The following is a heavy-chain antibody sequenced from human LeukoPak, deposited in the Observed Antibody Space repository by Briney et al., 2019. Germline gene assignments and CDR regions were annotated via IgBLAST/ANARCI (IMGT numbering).Heavy chain of an antibody. V-gene: IGHV3-53*01. CDR3: AKVSAEYYDSSGYFPGAFDI. J-gene: IGHJ3*02. Sequence: GGSLRLSCAASGFTVSSNSMSWVRQAPGKGLEWVSVIYSGGNTYYSDSVKGRFTISRDNSKNTLYLQMNSLRAEDTAVYYCAKVSAEYYDSSGYFPGAFDIWGQGTMVTVSS. CDR1: GFTVSSNS. D-gene: IGHD3-22*01. CDR2: IYSGGNT.